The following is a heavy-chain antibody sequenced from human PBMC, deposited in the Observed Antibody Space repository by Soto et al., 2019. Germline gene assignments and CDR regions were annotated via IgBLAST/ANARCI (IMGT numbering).Heavy chain of an antibody. CDR3: AKEYGRYSSTEKNDY. Sequence: GGSLRLSCAASGFTFSSYAMSWVRQASGKGLEWVSAISGSGGSTYYADSVKGRFTISRDNSKNTLYLQMNSLRAEDTAVYYCAKEYGRYSSTEKNDYWGQGTLVTVSS. D-gene: IGHD6-19*01. V-gene: IGHV3-23*01. CDR2: ISGSGGST. CDR1: GFTFSSYA. J-gene: IGHJ4*02.